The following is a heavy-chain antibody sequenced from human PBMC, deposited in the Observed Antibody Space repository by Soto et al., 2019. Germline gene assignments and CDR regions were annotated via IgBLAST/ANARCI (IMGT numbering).Heavy chain of an antibody. CDR2: IYHSGST. V-gene: IGHV4-61*01. J-gene: IGHJ5*02. Sequence: QVQLQESGPGLVKPSETLSLTCTVSGGSVSSGSYYWGWIRQPPGKGLEWIGYIYHSGSTNYNPSLKSRVTISVDTSKNQFALSLTSVTAADTAVYYCARLSAAWFDPWGQGTLVTVA. CDR3: ARLSAAWFDP. D-gene: IGHD6-19*01. CDR1: GGSVSSGSYY.